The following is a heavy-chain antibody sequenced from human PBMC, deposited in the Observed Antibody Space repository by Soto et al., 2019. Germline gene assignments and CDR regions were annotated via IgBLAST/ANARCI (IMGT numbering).Heavy chain of an antibody. D-gene: IGHD3-22*01. J-gene: IGHJ4*02. CDR2: INHSGRT. V-gene: IGHV4-34*01. Sequence: QVQLQQWGAGLLKPSETLSLTCAVYGGSFSGYYWSWIRQSPGKGLEWIGEINHSGRTNYNPSLKRLVTISVDTSKNQFSLKLSSVTAADTAVYYCARAGRVDSSAYYDYLGQGTLVTVSS. CDR1: GGSFSGYY. CDR3: ARAGRVDSSAYYDY.